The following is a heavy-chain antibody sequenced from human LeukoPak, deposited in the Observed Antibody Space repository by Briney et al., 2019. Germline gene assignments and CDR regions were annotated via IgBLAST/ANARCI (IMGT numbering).Heavy chain of an antibody. CDR1: GLLFSSYG. CDR3: ARGWFGLDP. J-gene: IGHJ5*02. D-gene: IGHD3-10*01. V-gene: IGHV3-30*03. CDR2: ISFSGTTE. Sequence: PGRSLRLSCEASGLLFSSYGFYWVRQAPGKGLEWVAYISFSGTTEDYADSLEGRFTISRDNSESKVYLRMSSLRSEDTAVYYCARGWFGLDPWGQGTQVIVSS.